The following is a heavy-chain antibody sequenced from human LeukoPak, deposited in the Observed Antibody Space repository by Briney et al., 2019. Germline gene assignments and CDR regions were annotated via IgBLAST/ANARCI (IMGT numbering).Heavy chain of an antibody. Sequence: SVKVSCKASGGTFSSYAISWVRQAPGQGLEWMGGIIPIFGTANYAQKFQGRVTITTDESTSTAYMELSSLRSEDTAVYYCASGYVRQYYYYHYMDVWGKGTTVTVSS. V-gene: IGHV1-69*05. CDR1: GGTFSSYA. D-gene: IGHD5-12*01. CDR2: IIPIFGTA. CDR3: ASGYVRQYYYYHYMDV. J-gene: IGHJ6*03.